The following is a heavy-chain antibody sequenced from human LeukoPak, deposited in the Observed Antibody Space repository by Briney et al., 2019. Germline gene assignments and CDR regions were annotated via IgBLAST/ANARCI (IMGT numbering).Heavy chain of an antibody. CDR2: INPSGGGT. CDR3: ARVNYGDDLAFDY. V-gene: IGHV1-46*01. CDR1: GYTFTIYY. D-gene: IGHD4-17*01. Sequence: ASVNVSFKASGYTFTIYYMHWVRQAPGQGLEWMGIINPSGGGTSYAQKFQGRVTMTRDTSKNQFSLKLSSVTAADTAVYYCARVNYGDDLAFDYWGQGTLVTVSS. J-gene: IGHJ4*02.